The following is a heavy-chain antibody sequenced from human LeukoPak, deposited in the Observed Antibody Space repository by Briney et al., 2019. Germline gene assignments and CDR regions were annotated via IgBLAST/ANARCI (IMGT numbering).Heavy chain of an antibody. CDR1: GYTFTSYY. Sequence: GASVKVSRKASGYTFTSYYMHWVRQAPGQGLEWMGIINTSGGSTSYAQKFQGRVTMTRDTYTSTVYMELSSLRSEDTAVYYCAREDYGDYGSIFDYWGQGTLVTVSS. D-gene: IGHD4-17*01. CDR2: INTSGGST. V-gene: IGHV1-46*01. J-gene: IGHJ4*02. CDR3: AREDYGDYGSIFDY.